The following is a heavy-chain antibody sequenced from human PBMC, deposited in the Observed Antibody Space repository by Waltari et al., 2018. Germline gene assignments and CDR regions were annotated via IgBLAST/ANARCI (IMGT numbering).Heavy chain of an antibody. CDR3: ARDIAARLHDY. D-gene: IGHD6-6*01. J-gene: IGHJ4*02. CDR2: IYHSGST. Sequence: QVQLQESGPGLVTPSETLSLTCAVSGYSLSSGYYWGWIRQPPGQGLEWIGSIYHSGSTYYNPSLKSRVTISVDTSKNQFSLKLSSVTAADTAVYYCARDIAARLHDYWGQGTLVTVSS. V-gene: IGHV4-38-2*01. CDR1: GYSLSSGYY.